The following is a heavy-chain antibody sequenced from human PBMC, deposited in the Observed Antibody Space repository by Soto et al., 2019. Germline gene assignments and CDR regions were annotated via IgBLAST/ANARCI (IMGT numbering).Heavy chain of an antibody. D-gene: IGHD6-13*01. CDR2: ISGSGGST. J-gene: IGHJ5*02. Sequence: PGGSLRLSCAASGFTFSNYAISWVRQAPGKGLEWVSSISGSGGSTYYADSVKGRFTISRDNAKNTLYLQMNSLRAEDTAVYYCARGLYRRGSSSWYIGWFDPWGQGTLVTVSS. CDR1: GFTFSNYA. CDR3: ARGLYRRGSSSWYIGWFDP. V-gene: IGHV3-23*01.